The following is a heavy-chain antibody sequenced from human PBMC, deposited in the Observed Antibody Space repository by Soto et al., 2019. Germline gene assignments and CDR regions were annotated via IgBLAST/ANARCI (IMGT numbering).Heavy chain of an antibody. CDR3: ARDGARSISTSGYYYYYMDV. CDR1: GFTFSSYG. Sequence: GGSLRLSCAASGFTFSSYGMHWVRQATGKGLEWVSAIGTAGDTYYPGSVKGRFTISRENAKNSLYLQMNSLRAGDTAVYYCARDGARSISTSGYYYYYMDVWGQGTTVTVSS. J-gene: IGHJ6*03. CDR2: IGTAGDT. D-gene: IGHD1-26*01. V-gene: IGHV3-13*01.